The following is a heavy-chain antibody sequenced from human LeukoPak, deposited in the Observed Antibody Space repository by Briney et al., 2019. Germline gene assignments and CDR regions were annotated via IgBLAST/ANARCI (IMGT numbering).Heavy chain of an antibody. Sequence: GGSLRLSCAASGFTFSSYSMNWVRQAPGKGLEWVSSLSSSSNYIYYADSVKGRFTISRDNAKNSLYLQMNSLRAEDTAVYYCARDYYDSSGYYPKLYYFDYWGQGTLVTVSS. J-gene: IGHJ4*02. CDR2: LSSSSNYI. V-gene: IGHV3-21*01. CDR1: GFTFSSYS. D-gene: IGHD3-22*01. CDR3: ARDYYDSSGYYPKLYYFDY.